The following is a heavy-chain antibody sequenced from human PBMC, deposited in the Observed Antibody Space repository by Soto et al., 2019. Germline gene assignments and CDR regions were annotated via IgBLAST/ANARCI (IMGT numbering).Heavy chain of an antibody. Sequence: ASETLSLTCTVSGGSISSYYWSWIRQPPGKGLEWIGYIYYSGSTNYNPSLKSRVTISVDTSKNQFSLKLSSVTAADTAVYYCARGGPLGYCSGGSCSMDVWGKGTTVTVSS. CDR3: ARGGPLGYCSGGSCSMDV. CDR1: GGSISSYY. CDR2: IYYSGST. V-gene: IGHV4-59*01. J-gene: IGHJ6*03. D-gene: IGHD2-15*01.